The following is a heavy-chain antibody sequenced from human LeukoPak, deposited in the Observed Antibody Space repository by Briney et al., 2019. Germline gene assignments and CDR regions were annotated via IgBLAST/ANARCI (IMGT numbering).Heavy chain of an antibody. V-gene: IGHV3-30*04. CDR2: ISYDGSNK. CDR3: AKGRGLVSPDDH. D-gene: IGHD3/OR15-3a*01. CDR1: GFTFSSYA. J-gene: IGHJ4*02. Sequence: GGSLRLSCAASGFTFSSYAMHWVRQAPGKGLEWVAVISYDGSNKYYADSVKGRFTISRDNSKNTLYLQMNSLRAGDTAVYYCAKGRGLVSPDDHWGQGTLVTVSS.